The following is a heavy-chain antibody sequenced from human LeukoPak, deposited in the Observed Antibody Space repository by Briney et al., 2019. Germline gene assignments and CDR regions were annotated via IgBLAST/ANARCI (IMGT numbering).Heavy chain of an antibody. J-gene: IGHJ4*02. Sequence: GGSLRLSCAASGFTFSSYAMSWVRQAPGKGLEWVSAISGSGGSTYYADSVKGRFTISRDNSKNTLYLQMNSLRAEDTAVYYCARRIAAAGQTDYWGQGTLVTVSS. V-gene: IGHV3-23*01. CDR2: ISGSGGST. CDR1: GFTFSSYA. CDR3: ARRIAAAGQTDY. D-gene: IGHD6-13*01.